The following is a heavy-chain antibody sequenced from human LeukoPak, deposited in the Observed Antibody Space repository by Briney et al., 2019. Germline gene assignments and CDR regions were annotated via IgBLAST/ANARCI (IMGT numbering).Heavy chain of an antibody. D-gene: IGHD2-21*01. CDR2: ISHDGSNI. CDR3: AKDPYRVVVATGNYLDP. V-gene: IGHV3-30*18. J-gene: IGHJ5*02. Sequence: GGSLRLSCAATGFTFSSDAMSWVRQAPGKGLEWVAVISHDGSNIHYGDSVKGRFTISRDNSKNTLYLQMNSLRVEDTAVYYCAKDPYRVVVATGNYLDPWGQGTLVTVSA. CDR1: GFTFSSDA.